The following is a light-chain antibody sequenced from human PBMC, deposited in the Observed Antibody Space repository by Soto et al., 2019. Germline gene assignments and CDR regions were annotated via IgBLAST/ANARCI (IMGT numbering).Light chain of an antibody. J-gene: IGKJ1*01. CDR1: QSVSSY. V-gene: IGKV3-11*01. Sequence: ELVLTQSPATLSLSPGERDTLSGRASQSVSSYLAWYQQKPGQAPRLLIYDESNRATGIPARFSGSGSGTDFTLTISRLEPEDFAVYYCQQYGSSGTVGQGTQVDIK. CDR3: QQYGSSGT. CDR2: DES.